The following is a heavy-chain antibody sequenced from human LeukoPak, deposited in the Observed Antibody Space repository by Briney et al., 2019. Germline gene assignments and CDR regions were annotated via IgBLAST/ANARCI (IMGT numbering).Heavy chain of an antibody. V-gene: IGHV1-8*03. J-gene: IGHJ4*02. CDR1: GYTFTSYD. Sequence: ALVKVSCKASGYTFTSYDINWVRQATGQGLEWMGWMNPNSGNTGYAQKFQGRVTITRNTSISTAYMELSSLRSEDTAVYYCARGSQWELLFGYWGQGTLVTVSS. CDR2: MNPNSGNT. D-gene: IGHD1-26*01. CDR3: ARGSQWELLFGY.